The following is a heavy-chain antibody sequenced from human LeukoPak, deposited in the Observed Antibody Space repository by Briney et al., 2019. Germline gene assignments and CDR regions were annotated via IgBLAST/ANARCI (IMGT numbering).Heavy chain of an antibody. CDR1: GFTSSSYW. D-gene: IGHD2-2*02. CDR3: ARVRIVVVPAAITGAFDI. J-gene: IGHJ3*02. Sequence: GGSLRLSCAASGFTSSSYWMSWVRQAPGKGLEWVANIKQDGSEKYYVDSVKGRFTISRDNAKNSLYLQMNSLRAEDTAVYYCARVRIVVVPAAITGAFDIWGQGTMVTVSS. CDR2: IKQDGSEK. V-gene: IGHV3-7*01.